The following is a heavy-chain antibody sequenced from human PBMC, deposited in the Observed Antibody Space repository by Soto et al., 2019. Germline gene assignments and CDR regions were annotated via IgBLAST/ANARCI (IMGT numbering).Heavy chain of an antibody. D-gene: IGHD3-16*01. CDR3: ARAPKGGVFDF. CDR2: ISSSGSNT. Sequence: RLSCAASGFTFGDYYMSWIRQAPGKGLEWVSYISSSGSNTYYAESMKGRFRISRDSANNSLYLQMNSLRAEDTAVYYCARAPKGGVFDFWGQGALVTV. J-gene: IGHJ4*02. V-gene: IGHV3-11*01. CDR1: GFTFGDYY.